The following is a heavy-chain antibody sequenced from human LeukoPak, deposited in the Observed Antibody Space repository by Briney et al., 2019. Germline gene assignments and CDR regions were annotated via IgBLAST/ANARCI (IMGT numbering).Heavy chain of an antibody. J-gene: IGHJ3*02. CDR2: IKQDGSGE. V-gene: IGHV3-7*01. D-gene: IGHD3-16*02. CDR3: ARDRRHTPFDAFDI. CDR1: GFSISDYW. Sequence: GGSLRLSCAASGFSISDYWMSCVRQPHGKGMEWVGNIKQDGSGEYYVNSVKGRCTISRDNAKNSLYLQMNSLRGEDTALYYCARDRRHTPFDAFDIWGQGTMVTVSS.